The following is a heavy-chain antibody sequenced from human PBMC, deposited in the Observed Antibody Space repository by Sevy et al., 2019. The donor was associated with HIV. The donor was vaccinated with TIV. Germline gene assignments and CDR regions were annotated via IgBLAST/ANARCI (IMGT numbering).Heavy chain of an antibody. Sequence: ASVKVSCKASGYTFTSYGISWVRQAPGQGLEWMGWISAYNGNTNYAQKLQGRVTMTTNTSTGKAYMELRSLRSDDTAVYYCARDRAVAGLNYYYYGMDVWGQGTTVTVSS. CDR2: ISAYNGNT. V-gene: IGHV1-18*01. J-gene: IGHJ6*02. CDR3: ARDRAVAGLNYYYYGMDV. CDR1: GYTFTSYG. D-gene: IGHD6-19*01.